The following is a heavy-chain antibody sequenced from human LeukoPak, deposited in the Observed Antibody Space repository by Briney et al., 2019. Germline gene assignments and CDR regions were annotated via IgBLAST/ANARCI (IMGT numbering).Heavy chain of an antibody. Sequence: ASVKVSCKASGYTFTSCDINWVRQATGQGLEWMGWMNPISGNTGYAQKFQGRVTMTRNTSISTAYMELSSLRSEDTAVYYCAREVGPCSGGSCYHADYWGQGTPMTVSS. CDR3: AREVGPCSGGSCYHADY. J-gene: IGHJ4*02. D-gene: IGHD2-15*01. V-gene: IGHV1-8*01. CDR2: MNPISGNT. CDR1: GYTFTSCD.